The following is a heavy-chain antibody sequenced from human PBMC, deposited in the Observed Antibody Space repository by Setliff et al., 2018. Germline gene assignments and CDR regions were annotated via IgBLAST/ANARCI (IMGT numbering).Heavy chain of an antibody. J-gene: IGHJ4*02. Sequence: VASVKVSCKVSGYALTELSMHWVRQAPGKGLEWMGGFDPEDGETIYAQKFQGRVKMTRDTSTNTVYMQLSSLRSEDTAVYYCARESTAKNFWGEYSDYWGQGTLVTVSS. CDR3: ARESTAKNFWGEYSDY. CDR2: FDPEDGET. V-gene: IGHV1-24*01. CDR1: GYALTELS. D-gene: IGHD3-3*01.